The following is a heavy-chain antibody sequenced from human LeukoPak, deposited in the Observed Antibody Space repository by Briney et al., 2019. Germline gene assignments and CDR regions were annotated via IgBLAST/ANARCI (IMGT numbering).Heavy chain of an antibody. CDR2: IYSSGFT. J-gene: IGHJ4*02. CDR3: ARENDYIFDY. V-gene: IGHV3-53*01. CDR1: GFTVSSNY. D-gene: IGHD4-11*01. Sequence: QPGGSLRLSCAASGFTVSSNYMNWVRQAPGKGPEWVSLIYSSGFTFYADSVKGRFTISRDNSKNTLYLQMNSLRSGDTAVYYCARENDYIFDYWGQGTLVTVSS.